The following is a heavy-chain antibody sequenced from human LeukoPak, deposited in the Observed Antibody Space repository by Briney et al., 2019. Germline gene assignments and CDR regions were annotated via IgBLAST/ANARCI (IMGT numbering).Heavy chain of an antibody. V-gene: IGHV3-23*01. Sequence: GGSLRLSCAASGFTFNTYAMHWVRQAPGKGLEWLSATSGSGEITYYADSVKGRFTISRDNSRNTLYLLMNSLRAEDTAVYHCAKDLGIAAAGFYFDYWGQGTLVTVSS. J-gene: IGHJ4*01. CDR3: AKDLGIAAAGFYFDY. CDR2: TSGSGEIT. CDR1: GFTFNTYA. D-gene: IGHD6-13*01.